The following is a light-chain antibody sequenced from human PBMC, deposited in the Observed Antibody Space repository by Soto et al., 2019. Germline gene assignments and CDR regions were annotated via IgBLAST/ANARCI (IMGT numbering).Light chain of an antibody. Sequence: EIVLTQSPATLSLSPGDRATLSCRASQTMRSSHLAWYQQKPGQAPRLLIYTASTRTFDVPDRFSGSGSGTDFTLTITRLQPEDFAVYYCQQYAYWPETFGQGTKVEIK. V-gene: IGKV3-20*01. CDR1: QTMRSSH. CDR3: QQYAYWPET. CDR2: TAS. J-gene: IGKJ1*01.